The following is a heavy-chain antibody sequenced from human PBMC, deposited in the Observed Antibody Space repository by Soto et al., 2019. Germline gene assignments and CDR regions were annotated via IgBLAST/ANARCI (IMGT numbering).Heavy chain of an antibody. J-gene: IGHJ4*02. V-gene: IGHV3-15*07. CDR3: TTDLSVVVVPAASVDY. Sequence: EVQLVESGGGLVKPGGSLRLSCAASGFTFSNAWMNWVRQAPGKGLEWVGRIKSKTDGGTIDYAAPVKGRFTISRDDSKNTLYLQMNSLKTEDTAVYYCTTDLSVVVVPAASVDYWGQGTLVTVSS. CDR1: GFTFSNAW. CDR2: IKSKTDGGTI. D-gene: IGHD2-2*01.